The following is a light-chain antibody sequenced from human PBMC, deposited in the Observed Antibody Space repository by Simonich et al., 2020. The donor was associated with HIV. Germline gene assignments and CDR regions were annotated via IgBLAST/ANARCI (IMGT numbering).Light chain of an antibody. CDR2: RTN. V-gene: IGLV1-44*01. CDR1: SSNVGSNP. CDR3: VVWDDRLKGLV. J-gene: IGLJ3*02. Sequence: QSVLTQPPSASGTPGQSVTISCSGSSSNVGSNPVNWYQQFPGTAPKLLIYRTNQRPAGVPSRCYCSKSGTSASLAIRGLQSEDEADYDCVVWDDRLKGLVFGGGTKLTVL.